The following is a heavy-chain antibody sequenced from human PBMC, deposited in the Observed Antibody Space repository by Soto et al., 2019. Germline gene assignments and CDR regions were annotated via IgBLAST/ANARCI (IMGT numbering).Heavy chain of an antibody. CDR3: AKGTHSGSYLTPFDY. J-gene: IGHJ4*02. Sequence: GGSLRLSCAASGFTFSSYAMSWVRQAPGKGLEWVSAISGSGGSTYYADSVKGRFTISRDNSKNTLYLQMNSLRAEDTAVYYCAKGTHSGSYLTPFDYWGQGTMVTVFS. V-gene: IGHV3-23*01. CDR2: ISGSGGST. D-gene: IGHD1-26*01. CDR1: GFTFSSYA.